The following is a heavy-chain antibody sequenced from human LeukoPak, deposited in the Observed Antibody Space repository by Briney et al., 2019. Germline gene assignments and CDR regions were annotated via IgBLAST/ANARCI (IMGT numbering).Heavy chain of an antibody. D-gene: IGHD3-22*01. J-gene: IGHJ4*02. V-gene: IGHV1-24*01. Sequence: ASVEVSCKVSGYTLTELSMHWVRQAPGKGLEWMGGFDPEDGETIYAQKFQGRVTMTEDTSTDTAYMELSSLRSEDTAVYYCATSPRISSGYSSFDYWGQGTLVTVSS. CDR1: GYTLTELS. CDR2: FDPEDGET. CDR3: ATSPRISSGYSSFDY.